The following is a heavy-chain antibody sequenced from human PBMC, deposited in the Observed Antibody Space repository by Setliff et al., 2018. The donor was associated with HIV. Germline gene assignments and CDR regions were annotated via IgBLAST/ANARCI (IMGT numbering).Heavy chain of an antibody. J-gene: IGHJ4*02. V-gene: IGHV4-39*01. D-gene: IGHD2-2*01. Sequence: SETLSLTCTVSGDSTSRRIYYWGWIRQPPGKGLEWIGNFYYSGSSHYNPSLKSRVTISVDTSKNQFSLKLISVSAADTAVYYCAKLLPAADMAREIDSWGQGTLVTAPQ. CDR1: GDSTSRRIYY. CDR2: FYYSGSS. CDR3: AKLLPAADMAREIDS.